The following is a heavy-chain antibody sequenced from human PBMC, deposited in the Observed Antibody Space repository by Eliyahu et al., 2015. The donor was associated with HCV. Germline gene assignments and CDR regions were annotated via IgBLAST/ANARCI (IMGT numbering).Heavy chain of an antibody. D-gene: IGHD6-19*01. V-gene: IGHV3-33*08. CDR2: IWYDGSNK. J-gene: IGHJ4*02. CDR3: ARGDGSSWYAGLDY. Sequence: QVQLVESGGGVVQPGXSLXLSCXGSGFTFSTYGMHWVRQAPGKGLEWVALIWYDGSNKYYADSVKGRFTISRDNTKNTLYLQMNNLRAADTAIYYCARGDGSSWYAGLDYWGQGTLVTVSS. CDR1: GFTFSTYG.